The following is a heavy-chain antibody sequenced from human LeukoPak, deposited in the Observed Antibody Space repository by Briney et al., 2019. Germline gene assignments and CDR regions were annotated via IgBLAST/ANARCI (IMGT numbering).Heavy chain of an antibody. J-gene: IGHJ5*02. CDR3: ARCRVGRRPPYYYGSGEDQRSYHWFDP. V-gene: IGHV3-53*01. Sequence: GGSLRLSCAASGFTVSSNYMSWVRQAPGKGLEWVSVIYSGGSTYYADSVKGRFTISRDNSKNTLYLQMNSLRAEDTAVYYCARCRVGRRPPYYYGSGEDQRSYHWFDPWGQGTLVTVSS. CDR2: IYSGGST. D-gene: IGHD3-10*01. CDR1: GFTVSSNY.